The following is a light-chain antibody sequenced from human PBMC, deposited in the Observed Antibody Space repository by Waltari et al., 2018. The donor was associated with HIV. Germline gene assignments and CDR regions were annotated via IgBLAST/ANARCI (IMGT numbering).Light chain of an antibody. Sequence: QPVVTQEPSLTVSPGETVILTCASSTGVVTRGHCPYWFQVRPGHAPKTLIFDSNNLYSWTPARFAGSFVGGKAALTLTGAQPEDEANYYCLLTYGEDVVFGGGTKLTVL. CDR3: LLTYGEDVV. J-gene: IGLJ2*01. V-gene: IGLV7-46*01. CDR1: TGVVTRGHC. CDR2: DSN.